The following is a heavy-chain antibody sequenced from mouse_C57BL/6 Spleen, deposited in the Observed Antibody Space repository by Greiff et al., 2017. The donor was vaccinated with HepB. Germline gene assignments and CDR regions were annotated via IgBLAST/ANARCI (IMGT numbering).Heavy chain of an antibody. CDR1: GYTFTSYG. V-gene: IGHV1-81*01. Sequence: QVQLQQSGAELARPGASVKLSCKASGYTFTSYGISWVKQRTGQGLEWIGEIYPRSGNTYYNEKFKGKATLTEEKSSSTAYMELLSLTSEDSAVYFCAILYYGNSTTCFAYWGQGTLVTVSA. D-gene: IGHD2-1*01. J-gene: IGHJ3*01. CDR3: AILYYGNSTTCFAY. CDR2: IYPRSGNT.